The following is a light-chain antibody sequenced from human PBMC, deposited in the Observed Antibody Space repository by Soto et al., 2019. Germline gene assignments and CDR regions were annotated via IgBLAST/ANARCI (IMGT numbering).Light chain of an antibody. CDR2: DNY. J-gene: IGLJ3*02. CDR1: SSSIGNNY. Sequence: QSVLTQPPSMSAAPGQRVTISCSGSSSSIGNNYVSWYQQFPGTAPKVLIYDNYKRPSGIPDRFSGSKSGTSATLDITGLQTGDEADYYCGTWDSSLSAWVFGGGTKLTVL. CDR3: GTWDSSLSAWV. V-gene: IGLV1-51*01.